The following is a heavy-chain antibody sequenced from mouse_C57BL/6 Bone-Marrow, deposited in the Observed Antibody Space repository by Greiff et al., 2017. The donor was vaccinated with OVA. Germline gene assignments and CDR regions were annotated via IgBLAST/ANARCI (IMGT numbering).Heavy chain of an antibody. V-gene: IGHV1-64*01. CDR1: GYTFTSYW. J-gene: IGHJ3*01. Sequence: VQLQQPGAELVKPGASVKLSCKASGYTFTSYWMHWVKQRPGQGLEWIGMIHPNSGSTNYNEKFKSKATLTVDKSSSTAYMQLSSLPYEDSAVYYCARGGTLAWFAYWGQGTLVTVSA. CDR3: ARGGTLAWFAY. D-gene: IGHD3-3*01. CDR2: IHPNSGST.